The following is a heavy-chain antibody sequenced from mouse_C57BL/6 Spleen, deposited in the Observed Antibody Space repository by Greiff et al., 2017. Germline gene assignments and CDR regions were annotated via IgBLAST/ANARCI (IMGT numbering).Heavy chain of an antibody. V-gene: IGHV1-82*01. Sequence: VKLLQSGPELVKPGASVKISCKASGYAFSSSWMNWVKQRPGKGLEWIGRIYPGDGDTNYNGKFKGKATLTADKSSSTADMQLSSLTSEDSAVYFCARGLTGAWYADWGKGTLVTVSA. CDR3: ARGLTGAWYAD. J-gene: IGHJ3*01. CDR1: GYAFSSSW. CDR2: IYPGDGDT. D-gene: IGHD4-1*01.